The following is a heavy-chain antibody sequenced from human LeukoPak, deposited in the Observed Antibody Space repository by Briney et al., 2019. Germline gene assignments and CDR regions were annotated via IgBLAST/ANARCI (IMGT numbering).Heavy chain of an antibody. D-gene: IGHD3-22*01. Sequence: GGTLRLSCAASGFTFSGYAISWVRQAPGKGLEWVSATSGSGGSTYYAVSVKARFTISRDNSKNTLYLQMNSLRAEDTAVYYCAKLTYYYDSSGYSNKYYFDYWGQGTLVTVSS. V-gene: IGHV3-23*01. J-gene: IGHJ4*02. CDR3: AKLTYYYDSSGYSNKYYFDY. CDR2: TSGSGGST. CDR1: GFTFSGYA.